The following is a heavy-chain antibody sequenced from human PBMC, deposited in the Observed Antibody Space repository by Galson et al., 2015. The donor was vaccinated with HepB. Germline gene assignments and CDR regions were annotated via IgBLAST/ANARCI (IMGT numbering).Heavy chain of an antibody. V-gene: IGHV3-7*01. CDR3: AREDRLGDSGAWYGDYFYYGMDV. Sequence: SLRLSCAASGFTFSTYWMTWVRQAPGKGLEWVANIKQDGSEKNYVDSVKGRFTISRDNAKDSLYLQMNSLRAEDTAVYYCAREDRLGDSGAWYGDYFYYGMDVWGQGTTVTVSS. CDR1: GFTFSTYW. D-gene: IGHD6-19*01. J-gene: IGHJ6*02. CDR2: IKQDGSEK.